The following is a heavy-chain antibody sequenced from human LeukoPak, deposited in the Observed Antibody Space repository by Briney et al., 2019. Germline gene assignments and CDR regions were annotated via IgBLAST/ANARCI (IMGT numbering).Heavy chain of an antibody. J-gene: IGHJ4*02. V-gene: IGHV3-9*01. CDR3: ARGNSGYDF. CDR1: GFTFDDYV. Sequence: GRSLRLSCAASGFTFDDYVMHWVRQAPGKGLEWVSGISWNSGSIDYADSVKGRFTISRDNAKNSLYLQMNSLRPEDTAVYYCARGNSGYDFWGQGTLVTVSS. CDR2: ISWNSGSI. D-gene: IGHD5-12*01.